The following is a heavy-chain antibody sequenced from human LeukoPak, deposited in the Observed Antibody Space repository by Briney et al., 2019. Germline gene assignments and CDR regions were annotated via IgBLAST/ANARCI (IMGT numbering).Heavy chain of an antibody. CDR1: GGSISSGGYY. CDR2: IYYSGST. CDR3: AREVVAAAGYYYYYMDV. V-gene: IGHV4-31*03. D-gene: IGHD6-13*01. J-gene: IGHJ6*03. Sequence: PSKTLSLTCTVSGGSISSGGYYWSWIRQHPGKGLEWIGYIYYSGSTYYNPSLRSRVTISVDTSKNQFSLKLSSVTAADTAVYYCAREVVAAAGYYYYYMDVWGKGTTVTVSS.